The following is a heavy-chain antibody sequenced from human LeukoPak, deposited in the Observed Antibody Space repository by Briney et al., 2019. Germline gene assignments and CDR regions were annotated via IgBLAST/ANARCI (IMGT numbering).Heavy chain of an antibody. Sequence: GGSLRLSCAASGFTFSSYSMNWVRQAPGKGLEWVSSISSGSSYIYYADSVKGRFTISRDNSKNTLYLQMNSLRAEDTAVYYCAKDSSSSGWYPRGSFDYWGQGTLVTVSS. D-gene: IGHD6-19*01. V-gene: IGHV3-21*01. CDR1: GFTFSSYS. CDR3: AKDSSSSGWYPRGSFDY. CDR2: ISSGSSYI. J-gene: IGHJ4*02.